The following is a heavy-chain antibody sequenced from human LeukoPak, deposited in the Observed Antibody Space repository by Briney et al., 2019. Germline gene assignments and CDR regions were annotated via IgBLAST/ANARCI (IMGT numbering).Heavy chain of an antibody. CDR3: ARVLPSGSRPWDYYYYYYMDV. CDR1: GYTFTSYG. CDR2: ISAYSGNT. D-gene: IGHD3-10*01. Sequence: ASVKVSCKASGYTFTSYGISWVRQAPGQGLEWMGWISAYSGNTNYAQKLQGRVTMTTDTSTSTAYMELRSLRSDDTAVYYCARVLPSGSRPWDYYYYYYMDVWGKGTTVTVSS. J-gene: IGHJ6*03. V-gene: IGHV1-18*01.